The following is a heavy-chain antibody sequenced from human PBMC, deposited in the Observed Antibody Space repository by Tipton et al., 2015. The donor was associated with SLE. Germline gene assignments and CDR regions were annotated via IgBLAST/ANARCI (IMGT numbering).Heavy chain of an antibody. V-gene: IGHV4-59*01. CDR2: IYYSRHT. D-gene: IGHD2-15*01. CDR1: GASISSNY. Sequence: TLSLTCTVSGASISSNYWNWDRQTPGKGLVWIGYIYYSRHTNYNPSLESRVTISIDTSKNQLSLKLTSVTAADTAVYYCARGSVVADDYWGQGTLVTVSS. CDR3: ARGSVVADDY. J-gene: IGHJ4*01.